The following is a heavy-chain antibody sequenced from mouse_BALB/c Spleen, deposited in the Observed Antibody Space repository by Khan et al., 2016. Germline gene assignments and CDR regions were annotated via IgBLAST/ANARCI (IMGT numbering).Heavy chain of an antibody. CDR1: GYTFSNYW. Sequence: QVQLKQSGAELMKPGASVKISCKSTGYTFSNYWIEWVKQRPGHGLEWIGDILPGSGKSNYNENLKGKATFTADTSSNTAYMQLSSLTSEDSGVYYCARAWYSMDYWGQGTSVTVSS. CDR3: ARAWYSMDY. J-gene: IGHJ4*01. V-gene: IGHV1-9*01. CDR2: ILPGSGKS.